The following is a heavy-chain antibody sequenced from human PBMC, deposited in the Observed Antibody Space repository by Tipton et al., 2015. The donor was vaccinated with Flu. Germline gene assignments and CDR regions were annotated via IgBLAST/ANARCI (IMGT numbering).Heavy chain of an antibody. CDR3: ARDKGAGTYSFDV. CDR2: IYPAGGAI. Sequence: QVQLVQSGAEMKKPGASVKASCKATGYIFTSYNMHWVRQAPGQGLEWMGMIYPAGGAITYAQKFQGRVIVTRDKSTATVYMELSSLRSDDTATYYCARDKGAGTYSFDVWGQGTMVTVSS. CDR1: GYIFTSYN. D-gene: IGHD1-26*01. J-gene: IGHJ3*01. V-gene: IGHV1-46*01.